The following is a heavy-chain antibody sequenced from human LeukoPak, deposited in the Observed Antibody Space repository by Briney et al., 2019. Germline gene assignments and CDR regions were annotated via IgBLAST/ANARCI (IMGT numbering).Heavy chain of an antibody. V-gene: IGHV4-39*02. CDR1: GGPISNTYF. D-gene: IGHD4-17*01. Sequence: SETLSLTCTVSGGPISNTYFWGWIRQPPGKRLEWIGTIDYSGTTYYNPSLKSRVTISVDTSKNHFSLKLSSVTAADTAVYYCARGGDGDYGVKNFDYWGQGTLVTVSS. CDR2: IDYSGTT. CDR3: ARGGDGDYGVKNFDY. J-gene: IGHJ4*02.